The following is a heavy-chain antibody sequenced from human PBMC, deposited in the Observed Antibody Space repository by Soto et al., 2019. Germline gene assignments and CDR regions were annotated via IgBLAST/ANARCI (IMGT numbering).Heavy chain of an antibody. V-gene: IGHV4-31*03. CDR1: GGSISSGGYY. CDR3: AREYCSSTSCYPDY. Sequence: PSETLSLTCTVSGGSISSGGYYWSWIRQHPGKGLECIGYIYYSGSTYYNPSLKSRVTISVDTSKNQFSLRLSSVTAADTAVYYCAREYCSSTSCYPDYWGQGILVTVSS. J-gene: IGHJ4*02. CDR2: IYYSGST. D-gene: IGHD2-2*01.